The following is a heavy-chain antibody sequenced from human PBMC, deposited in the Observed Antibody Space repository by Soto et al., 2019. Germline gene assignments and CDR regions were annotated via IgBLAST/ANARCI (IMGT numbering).Heavy chain of an antibody. Sequence: QLQLQESGPGLVKPSETLSLTCTVSGGSISSSSYYWGWIRQPPGKGLEWIGSIYYSGSTYYNPSLESRVTISVDTAKNQFSLRLSSVTVADTAVYYCARSPTTVTPWFDPWGQGTLVTVSS. CDR3: ARSPTTVTPWFDP. J-gene: IGHJ5*02. D-gene: IGHD4-4*01. CDR2: IYYSGST. CDR1: GGSISSSSYY. V-gene: IGHV4-39*01.